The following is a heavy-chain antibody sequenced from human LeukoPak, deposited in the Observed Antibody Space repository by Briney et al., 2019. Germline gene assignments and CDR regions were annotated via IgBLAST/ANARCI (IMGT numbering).Heavy chain of an antibody. CDR3: ASTSMAAAGTLFDY. V-gene: IGHV4-59*01. Sequence: SETLSLTCTVSGGSISSYYWSWIRQPPGKGLEWIGYIYCSGSTNYNPSLKSRVTISVDTSKNQFSLKLSSVTAADTAVYYCASTSMAAAGTLFDYWGQGTLVTVSS. D-gene: IGHD6-13*01. CDR1: GGSISSYY. CDR2: IYCSGST. J-gene: IGHJ4*02.